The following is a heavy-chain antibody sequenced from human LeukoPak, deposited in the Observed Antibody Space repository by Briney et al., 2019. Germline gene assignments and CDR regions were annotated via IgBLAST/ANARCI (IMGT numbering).Heavy chain of an antibody. CDR3: ARGCGSTSCYAADY. Sequence: PSETLSLTCTVSGGSVSSGSYYWSWIRQPPGKGLEWIGYIYYSGSTNYNPSLKSRVTISVDTSKNQFSLKLSSVTAADTAVYYCARGCGSTSCYAADYWGQGTLVTVSS. J-gene: IGHJ4*02. V-gene: IGHV4-61*01. CDR2: IYYSGST. D-gene: IGHD2-2*01. CDR1: GGSVSSGSYY.